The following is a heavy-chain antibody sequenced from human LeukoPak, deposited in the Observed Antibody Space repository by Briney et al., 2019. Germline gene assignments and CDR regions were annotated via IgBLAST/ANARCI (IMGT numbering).Heavy chain of an antibody. V-gene: IGHV4-59*01. CDR3: ARRFSSWSSFDY. CDR1: GGSLTSYY. CDR2: VYYSGNT. J-gene: IGHJ4*02. Sequence: PSETLSLTCTVSGGSLTSYYWNWIRQSPGKGLEWIAYVYYSGNTHYNPSLKSRVTVSVDTSKNQFSLWLTSVTAADTAVYYCARRFSSWSSFDYWGQGTLVTVSS. D-gene: IGHD6-13*01.